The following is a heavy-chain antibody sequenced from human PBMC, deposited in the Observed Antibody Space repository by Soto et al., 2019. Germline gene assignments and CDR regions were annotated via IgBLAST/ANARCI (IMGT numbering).Heavy chain of an antibody. J-gene: IGHJ6*02. V-gene: IGHV3-30-3*01. CDR3: ARVRTTVSTQNYYYYGMEV. CDR2: ISYDGSNK. Sequence: PGWSLRLSCAASGLTFSSYAMHWVRQAPGKGLEWVAVISYDGSNKYYADSVKGRFTISRDNSKNTLYLQMNSLRAEDTAVYYCARVRTTVSTQNYYYYGMEVWGQGTKVTVSS. CDR1: GLTFSSYA. D-gene: IGHD4-17*01.